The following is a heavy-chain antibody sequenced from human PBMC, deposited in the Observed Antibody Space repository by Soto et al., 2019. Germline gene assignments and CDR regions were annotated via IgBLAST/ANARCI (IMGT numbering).Heavy chain of an antibody. V-gene: IGHV4-30-4*01. J-gene: IGHJ5*02. D-gene: IGHD4-17*01. CDR3: ARVTTVTTLWFDP. CDR1: GGPISSGDYY. Sequence: SETLSLTCTVSGGPISSGDYYWSWIRQPPGKGLEWIGYIYYSGSTYYNPSLKSRVTISVDTSKNQFSLKLSSVTAADTAVYYCARVTTVTTLWFDPWGQGTLVTVSS. CDR2: IYYSGST.